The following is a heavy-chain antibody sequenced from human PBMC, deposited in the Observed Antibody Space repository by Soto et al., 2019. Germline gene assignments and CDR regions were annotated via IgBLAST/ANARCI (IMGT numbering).Heavy chain of an antibody. J-gene: IGHJ4*02. V-gene: IGHV4-39*07. Sequence: QLQLQESGPGLVKPSETLSLTCTVSGGSISSSSYYWGWIRQPPGKGLEWIGRIYTSGSTNYNPSLKSRVTMSVDTSKNQFSLKLSSVTAADTAVYYCAREGSGYPPFIWGQGTLVTVSS. D-gene: IGHD3-3*01. CDR1: GGSISSSSYY. CDR2: IYTSGST. CDR3: AREGSGYPPFI.